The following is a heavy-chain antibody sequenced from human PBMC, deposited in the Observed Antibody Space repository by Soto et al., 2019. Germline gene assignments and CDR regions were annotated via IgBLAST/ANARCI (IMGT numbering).Heavy chain of an antibody. CDR1: GGTFSSYA. CDR2: IIPIFGTA. J-gene: IGHJ6*02. CDR3: ARAAGITGTTAIYYYYYGVDV. Sequence: SVKVSCKASGGTFSSYAISWVRQAPGQGLEWMGGIIPIFGTANYAQKFQGRVTITADESTSTAYMELSSLRSEDTAVYYCARAAGITGTTAIYYYYYGVDVWGQGTTVTVSS. V-gene: IGHV1-69*13. D-gene: IGHD1-20*01.